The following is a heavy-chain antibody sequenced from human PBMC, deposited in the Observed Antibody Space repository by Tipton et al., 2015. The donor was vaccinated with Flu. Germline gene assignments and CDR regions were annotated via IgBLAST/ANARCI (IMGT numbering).Heavy chain of an antibody. D-gene: IGHD2-2*01. CDR2: IIVIFGTK. CDR1: GGTFGDNA. CDR3: AREVPRFSDIVIGPAAIHNYFDP. V-gene: IGHV1-69*01. J-gene: IGHJ5*02. Sequence: QVQLVQSGAEVKEPGSSVSVSCKASGGTFGDNAVSWVRQAPGQGFEWMGGIIVIFGTKEYAQKFHGRVTFTADESTSTAYMELSSVRSEDTAVYYCAREVPRFSDIVIGPAAIHNYFDPWGQGTRVTVSS.